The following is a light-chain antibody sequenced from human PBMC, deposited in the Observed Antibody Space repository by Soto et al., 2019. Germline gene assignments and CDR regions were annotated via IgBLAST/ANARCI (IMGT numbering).Light chain of an antibody. V-gene: IGKV3-15*01. CDR1: QSVRTN. CDR2: GAS. Sequence: DIVMTQSPATLSVSPGDRVTLSCRASQSVRTNLAWYQQKPGQAPRLLIYGASTRATGIPARFSGGGSGTEFTLTISSLQSEDFAVYYCQQFNTWPRDTFGQGTKVDIK. J-gene: IGKJ1*01. CDR3: QQFNTWPRDT.